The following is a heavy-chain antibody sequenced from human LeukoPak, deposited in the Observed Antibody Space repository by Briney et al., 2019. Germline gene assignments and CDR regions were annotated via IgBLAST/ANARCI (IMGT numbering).Heavy chain of an antibody. J-gene: IGHJ3*02. D-gene: IGHD6-19*01. CDR1: GFTVSSNY. V-gene: IGHV3-66*01. CDR2: IYSGGST. Sequence: PGGSLRLSCAASGFTVSSNYMSWVRQAPGQGLERVSVIYSGGSTYYANSVKGRFTISRDNSKNTPYLQMNSLRAEDTAVYYCARDKQWLVGTDAFDIWGQGTMVTVSS. CDR3: ARDKQWLVGTDAFDI.